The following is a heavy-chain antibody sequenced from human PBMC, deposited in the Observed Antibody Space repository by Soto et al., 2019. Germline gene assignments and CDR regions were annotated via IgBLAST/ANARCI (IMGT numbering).Heavy chain of an antibody. CDR3: ARGMYGSGSYYIGDAFDM. CDR2: IYRGGDT. J-gene: IGHJ3*02. D-gene: IGHD3-10*01. Sequence: EVQLVESGGGLIQPGGSLRLSCAVSGFTVRYHYMNWVRQAPGKGLEWVSVIYRGGDTFYADSVKGRFTISRDNSKNTLYLQMNSLRAEDTAVYYCARGMYGSGSYYIGDAFDMWGQGTMVTVSS. V-gene: IGHV3-53*01. CDR1: GFTVRYHY.